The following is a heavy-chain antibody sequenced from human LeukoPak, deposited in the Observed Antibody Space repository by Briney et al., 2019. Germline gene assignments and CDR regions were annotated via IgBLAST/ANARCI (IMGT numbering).Heavy chain of an antibody. D-gene: IGHD3-22*01. CDR1: GFTFNIYW. CDR2: IKQDGSVK. J-gene: IGHJ4*02. CDR3: ARGYYDSSGYPRGSDY. Sequence: GGSLRLSCAASGFTFNIYWMSWVRQAPGKGLEWVASIKQDGSVKHFLDSVKGRFTISRDNAKNSLYLQMNSLRAEDTAVYYCARGYYDSSGYPRGSDYWGQGTLVTVSS. V-gene: IGHV3-7*03.